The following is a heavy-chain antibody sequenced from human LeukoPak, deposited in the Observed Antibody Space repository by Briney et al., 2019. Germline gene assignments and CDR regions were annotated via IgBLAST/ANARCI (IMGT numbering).Heavy chain of an antibody. J-gene: IGHJ4*02. CDR3: ARERAVIVVGFDL. Sequence: GGSLRLSCAASGFTFSDHVMHWVRQAPGKGLEWLAVVSYDGTNIYYADSVKGRFTISRDNSNNTLYLQMNSLRIEDTAVYYCARERAVIVVGFDLWGQGTLVTASS. V-gene: IGHV3-30*01. CDR2: VSYDGTNI. CDR1: GFTFSDHV. D-gene: IGHD3-22*01.